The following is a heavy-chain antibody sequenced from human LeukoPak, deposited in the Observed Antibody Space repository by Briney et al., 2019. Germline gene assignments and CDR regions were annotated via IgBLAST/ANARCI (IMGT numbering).Heavy chain of an antibody. CDR2: IYSGGST. CDR1: GFTVSSRY. CDR3: ARGAVAAAAPFDY. Sequence: GGSLRLSCAASGFTVSSRYMSWGRQGPGKGLEWVSVIYSGGSTYYADSVKGRFTISRDNSKNKLYLQMNSLRAEDTAVYYCARGAVAAAAPFDYWGQETLVTVSS. J-gene: IGHJ4*02. D-gene: IGHD6-13*01. V-gene: IGHV3-53*01.